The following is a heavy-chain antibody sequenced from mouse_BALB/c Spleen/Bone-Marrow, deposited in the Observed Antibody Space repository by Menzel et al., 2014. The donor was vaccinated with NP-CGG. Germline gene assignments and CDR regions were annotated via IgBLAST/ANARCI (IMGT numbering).Heavy chain of an antibody. CDR1: GYTFTSYW. D-gene: IGHD2-12*01. CDR2: INPSTGYT. J-gene: IGHJ3*01. CDR3: APYSHEGVAY. Sequence: QVQLQQSGAELAKPGAPVKMSCKASGYTFTSYWIHWVKQRPGQGLEWIGYINPSTGYTEYNQKFKDKATLTADKSSSTAYMQLSSLTSEDSAVYYCAPYSHEGVAYWGQGTLVTVSA. V-gene: IGHV1-7*01.